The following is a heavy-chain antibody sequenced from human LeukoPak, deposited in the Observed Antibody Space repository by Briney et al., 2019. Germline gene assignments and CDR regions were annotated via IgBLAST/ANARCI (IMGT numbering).Heavy chain of an antibody. V-gene: IGHV3-23*01. CDR2: ISGSGGST. Sequence: GGSLRLSCTTSGFTFGDYAMSWVRQAPGKGLEWVSTISGSGGSTYYADSVKGRFTISRDNSKNTLYLNMNSLRAEDTAVYYCATRGFPHYWGQGTLVTVSS. CDR3: ATRGFPHY. CDR1: GFTFGDYA. J-gene: IGHJ4*02.